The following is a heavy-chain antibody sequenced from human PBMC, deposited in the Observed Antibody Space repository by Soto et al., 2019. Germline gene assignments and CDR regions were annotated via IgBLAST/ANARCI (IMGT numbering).Heavy chain of an antibody. CDR2: TYCRSKWST. D-gene: IGHD1-26*01. CDR3: TRALSGSYDS. V-gene: IGHV6-1*01. CDR1: GDSVSSKSAA. Sequence: SQTLSLTCAISGDSVSSKSAAWNWIRQSPSRGLEWLGRTYCRSKWSTDYAVSVRSRITINPDTSKNQFSLQLNSVTPEDTAVYYCTRALSGSYDSWGQGTLVTVSS. J-gene: IGHJ5*01.